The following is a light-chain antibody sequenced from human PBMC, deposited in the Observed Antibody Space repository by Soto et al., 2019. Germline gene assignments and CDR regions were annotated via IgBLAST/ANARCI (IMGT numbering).Light chain of an antibody. CDR2: GAS. V-gene: IGKV3-20*01. CDR1: QSVSSSY. Sequence: EIVLTQSPGTLSFSPGERATLSCRASQSVSSSYLAWYQQKPGQAPRLLIYGASSRATGIPDRFSGSGSGTDFTLTISRLEPEDFAVYYCQQYGSSPGITFGQGTRLEIK. J-gene: IGKJ5*01. CDR3: QQYGSSPGIT.